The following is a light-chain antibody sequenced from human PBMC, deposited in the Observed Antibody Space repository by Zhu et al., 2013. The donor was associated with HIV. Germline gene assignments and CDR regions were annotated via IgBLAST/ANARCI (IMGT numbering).Light chain of an antibody. CDR2: DAS. CDR3: QHFNDFSIT. V-gene: IGKV1D-13*01. J-gene: IGKJ5*01. Sequence: AIQLTQSPSSLSASVADRVTITCRANQDISSTLAWYQQKPGSAPKVLIYDASNLEGEVPSRFSGSGSGTDFTLTIASLQADDFAIYYCQHFNDFSITFGQGTRLEMK. CDR1: QDISST.